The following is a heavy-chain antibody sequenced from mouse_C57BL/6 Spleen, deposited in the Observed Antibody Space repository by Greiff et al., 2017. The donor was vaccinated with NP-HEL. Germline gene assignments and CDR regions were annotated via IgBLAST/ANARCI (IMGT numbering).Heavy chain of an antibody. CDR1: GYTFTDYN. Sequence: EVQLQESGPELVKPGASVKIPCKASGYTFTDYNMDWVKQSHGKSLEWIGDINPNNGGTIYNQKFKGKATLTVDKSSSTAYMELRSLTSEDTAVYYCASVYYGYDGPSGAMDYWGQGTSVTVSS. V-gene: IGHV1-18*01. CDR2: INPNNGGT. D-gene: IGHD2-2*01. CDR3: ASVYYGYDGPSGAMDY. J-gene: IGHJ4*01.